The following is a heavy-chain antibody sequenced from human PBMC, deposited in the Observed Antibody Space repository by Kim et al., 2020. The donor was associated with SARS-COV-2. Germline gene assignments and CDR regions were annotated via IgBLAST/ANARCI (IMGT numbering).Heavy chain of an antibody. V-gene: IGHV4-34*01. D-gene: IGHD6-13*01. CDR3: ARWIAAAGTDY. Sequence: TTYTPSLKSRVTISVDTSKNQFSLKLSSVTAADTAVYYCARWIAAAGTDYWGQGTLVTVSS. J-gene: IGHJ4*02. CDR2: T.